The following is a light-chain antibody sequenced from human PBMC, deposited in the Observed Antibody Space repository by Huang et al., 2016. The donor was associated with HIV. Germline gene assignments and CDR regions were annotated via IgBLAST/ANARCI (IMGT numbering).Light chain of an antibody. V-gene: IGKV3-15*01. CDR1: QIVSSH. J-gene: IGKJ3*01. CDR3: QQYNDFRST. Sequence: ETVMTQSPVTLSVSPGDRASLSCRSSQIVSSHLAWYQQKPGQAPRLLIYAASTRAPGVPARFSGSGVGTDFTLTISTLQSEDSAVYYCQQYNDFRSTFGPGTRVEIK. CDR2: AAS.